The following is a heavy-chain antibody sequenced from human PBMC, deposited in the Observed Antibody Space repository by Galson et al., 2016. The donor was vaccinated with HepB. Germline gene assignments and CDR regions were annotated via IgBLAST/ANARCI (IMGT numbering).Heavy chain of an antibody. CDR2: ISGSGGST. V-gene: IGHV3-23*01. J-gene: IGHJ6*03. D-gene: IGHD3-3*01. Sequence: SLRLSCAASGFTFSSYAMSWVRQAPGKGLEWVSAISGSGGSTYYADSVKGRFTISRDNSKNTLYLQMHSLIAEDTAVYSCATGVGVGYYDFWSGLYYYNYLDGWGNGTTVTVSS. CDR3: ATGVGVGYYDFWSGLYYYNYLDG. CDR1: GFTFSSYA.